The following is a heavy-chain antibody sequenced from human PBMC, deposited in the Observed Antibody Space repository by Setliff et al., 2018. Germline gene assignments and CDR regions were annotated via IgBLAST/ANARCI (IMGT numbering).Heavy chain of an antibody. D-gene: IGHD5-12*01. CDR3: ARGGYSRGPPVYYFDY. V-gene: IGHV4-34*01. J-gene: IGHJ4*02. Sequence: PSENLSLTCAVYGGSFSGYYWSWIRQPPGKGLEWIGEINHSGSTNYNPSLKSRVTISVDTSKNQFSLKLSSVTAADTAVYYCARGGYSRGPPVYYFDYWGQGTLVTVSS. CDR2: INHSGST. CDR1: GGSFSGYY.